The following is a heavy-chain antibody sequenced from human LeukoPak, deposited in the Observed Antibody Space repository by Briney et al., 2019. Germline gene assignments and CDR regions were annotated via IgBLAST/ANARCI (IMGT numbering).Heavy chain of an antibody. CDR2: ISDNT. CDR3: AQGSPEDY. V-gene: IGHV3-23*01. D-gene: IGHD2-15*01. J-gene: IGHJ4*02. Sequence: GALRLSCAVSGFTFSMYAMAWVRQAPGKGLEWVSGISDNTYYADSVRGRFTISRDNSKNTLYLQMNSLRAEDTAVYYCAQGSPEDYWGQGTLVTVSS. CDR1: GFTFSMYA.